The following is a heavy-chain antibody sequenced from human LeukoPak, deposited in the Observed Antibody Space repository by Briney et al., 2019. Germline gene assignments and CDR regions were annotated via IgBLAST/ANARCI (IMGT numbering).Heavy chain of an antibody. V-gene: IGHV3-30*18. CDR1: GFTFSSYG. D-gene: IGHD6-6*01. CDR3: AKAHEAGGQLIDY. CDR2: ISYDGSNK. Sequence: PGGSLRLSCAASGFTFSSYGMHWVRQAPGKGLEWVAVISYDGSNKYYADSVKGRFTISRDNSKNTLYLQMNSLRAEDTGVYYCAKAHEAGGQLIDYWGQGTLVTVSS. J-gene: IGHJ4*02.